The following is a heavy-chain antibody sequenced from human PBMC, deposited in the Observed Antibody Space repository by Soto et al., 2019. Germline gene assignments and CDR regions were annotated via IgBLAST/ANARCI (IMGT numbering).Heavy chain of an antibody. CDR1: GGSISSYY. Sequence: SETLSLTCTVSGGSISSYYWSWIRQPPGKGLEWIGYIYYSGSTNYNPSLKSRVTISVDTSKNQFSLKLSSVTAADTAVYYCARDYGAAPFDPWGQGTLVTVSS. V-gene: IGHV4-59*01. J-gene: IGHJ5*02. CDR2: IYYSGST. CDR3: ARDYGAAPFDP. D-gene: IGHD4-17*01.